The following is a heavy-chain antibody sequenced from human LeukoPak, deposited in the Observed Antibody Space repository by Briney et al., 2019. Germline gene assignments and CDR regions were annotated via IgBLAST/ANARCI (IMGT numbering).Heavy chain of an antibody. CDR3: ARGRDYNWFDP. CDR1: GGSFSGYY. V-gene: IGHV4-59*10. D-gene: IGHD3/OR15-3a*01. J-gene: IGHJ5*02. Sequence: SETLSLTCAVYGGSFSGYYWSWIRQPAGKGLEWIGRIYTSGSTNYNPSLKSRVTISVDTSKNQFSLKLSSVTAADTAVYYCARGRDYNWFDPWGQGTLVTVSS. CDR2: IYTSGST.